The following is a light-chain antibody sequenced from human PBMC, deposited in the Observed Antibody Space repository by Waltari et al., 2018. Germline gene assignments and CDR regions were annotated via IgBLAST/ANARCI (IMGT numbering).Light chain of an antibody. CDR3: SSYTSSSTYV. J-gene: IGLJ1*01. Sequence: QSALTQPASVSGSPGQSYTISCTGTSRDVGGYTYVSWYQQHPGKAPQLMIYDVSNRPSGVSNRFSGSKSGNTASLTISGLQAEDEADYYCSSYTSSSTYVFGTGTKVTVL. CDR2: DVS. CDR1: SRDVGGYTY. V-gene: IGLV2-14*03.